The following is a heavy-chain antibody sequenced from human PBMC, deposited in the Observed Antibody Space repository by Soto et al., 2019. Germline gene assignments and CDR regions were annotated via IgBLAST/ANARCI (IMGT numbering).Heavy chain of an antibody. D-gene: IGHD2-15*01. J-gene: IGHJ6*02. CDR3: ARGLEIRYSNRSYYYGMDV. CDR2: INAGNGNT. Sequence: ASVKVSCKASGYTFTSYAMHWVRQAPGQRLEWMGWINAGNGNTKYSQKFQGRVTITRDTSASTAYMELSSLRSDDTAVYYCARGLEIRYSNRSYYYGMDVWGQGTTVTVSS. CDR1: GYTFTSYA. V-gene: IGHV1-3*01.